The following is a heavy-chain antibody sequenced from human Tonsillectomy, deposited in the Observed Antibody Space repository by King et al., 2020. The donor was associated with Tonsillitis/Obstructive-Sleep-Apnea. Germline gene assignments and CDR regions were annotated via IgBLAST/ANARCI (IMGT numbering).Heavy chain of an antibody. J-gene: IGHJ4*02. V-gene: IGHV4-31*03. CDR3: ARGTTVKSFDY. D-gene: IGHD4-17*01. CDR1: GGSISSGGYY. Sequence: QLQESGPGLVKPSQTLSLTCTVSGGSISSGGYYWSWIRQHPGKGLEWIGCIYYSGSTYYNPSLKSRVTISVDTSKNQFYLKLSSVTPADTAVYYCARGTTVKSFDYWGQGTLVTVSS. CDR2: IYYSGST.